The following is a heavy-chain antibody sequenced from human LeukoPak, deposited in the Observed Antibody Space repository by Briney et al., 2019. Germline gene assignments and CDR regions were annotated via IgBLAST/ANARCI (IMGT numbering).Heavy chain of an antibody. Sequence: GGSLRLSCAASGVTVSSSYMSWVRQAPGKGLEWVSVISSGGSTNYGDSVKGRFTISRDNSKNALYLQMNSLRAEDTAVYYCARDWGYCDSTTCHVFDYWGQGTLVTVSS. CDR1: GVTVSSSY. CDR3: ARDWGYCDSTTCHVFDY. V-gene: IGHV3-53*01. CDR2: ISSGGST. D-gene: IGHD2-2*01. J-gene: IGHJ4*02.